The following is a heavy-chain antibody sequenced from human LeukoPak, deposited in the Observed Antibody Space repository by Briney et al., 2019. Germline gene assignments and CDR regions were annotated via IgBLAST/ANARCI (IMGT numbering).Heavy chain of an antibody. J-gene: IGHJ3*02. CDR1: GFTFSTHD. V-gene: IGHV3-48*04. CDR3: TSHTGTGDAFRPFHI. D-gene: IGHD2-21*02. Sequence: GGSLRLSCAASGFTFSTHDVNWVRQAPGKGLEWVSFINSRSSTIYYADSVKGRFTISRDNAKNSLYLQMNSLRAEDAAVYYCTSHTGTGDAFRPFHIWGQGTMVTVSS. CDR2: INSRSSTI.